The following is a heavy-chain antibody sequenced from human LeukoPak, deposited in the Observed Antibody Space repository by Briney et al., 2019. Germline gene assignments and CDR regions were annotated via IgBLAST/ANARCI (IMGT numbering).Heavy chain of an antibody. D-gene: IGHD6-13*01. CDR2: INGSGGST. Sequence: GGSLRLSCAASGFTFSSYAMSWVRQAPGKGLEWVSDINGSGGSTYYADSVKGRFTISRDNSKNTLYLQLNSLRAEDTAVYYCAGPPIASAGTWYFFSWGQRTLVTVSS. J-gene: IGHJ4*02. CDR1: GFTFSSYA. V-gene: IGHV3-23*01. CDR3: AGPPIASAGTWYFFS.